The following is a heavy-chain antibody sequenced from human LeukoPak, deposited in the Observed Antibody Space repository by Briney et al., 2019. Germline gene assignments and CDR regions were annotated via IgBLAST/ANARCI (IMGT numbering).Heavy chain of an antibody. CDR3: ARGATTIYYYMDV. CDR1: GDSISSSSSY. J-gene: IGHJ6*03. D-gene: IGHD1-26*01. V-gene: IGHV4-39*01. CDR2: IYYSGST. Sequence: PSETLSLTCTVSGDSISSSSSYWGWIRQPPGKGLEWIGSIYYSGSTYYNTSLKSRVTISVDTSKNQFSLKLSSVTAADTAVYYCARGATTIYYYMDVWGKGTTVTISS.